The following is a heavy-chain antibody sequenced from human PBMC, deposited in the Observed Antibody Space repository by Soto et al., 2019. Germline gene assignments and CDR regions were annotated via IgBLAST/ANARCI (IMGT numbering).Heavy chain of an antibody. CDR1: GFTFSSYW. D-gene: IGHD2-15*01. V-gene: IGHV3-7*01. CDR2: IKQDGSEK. J-gene: IGHJ5*02. Sequence: GGSLRLSCAASGFTFSSYWMSWVRQAPGKGLEWVANIKQDGSEKYYVDSVKGRFTISRDNAKNSRYLQMNSLRAEDTAVYYWASAKYCSGGSCYFGQGWFDPWGQGTLVTVSS. CDR3: ASAKYCSGGSCYFGQGWFDP.